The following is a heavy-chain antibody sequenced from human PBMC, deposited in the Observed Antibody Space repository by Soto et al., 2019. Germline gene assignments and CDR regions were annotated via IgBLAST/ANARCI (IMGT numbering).Heavy chain of an antibody. Sequence: SVKVSCTAAGGTFSSYPSSWVRQAPGQGLEWMGGIIPIFGTANYAQKFQGRVTITADGSTSTAYMELSSLRSEDTAVYYCARAQGSVVRYCSSTSCSYYYYGMDVWGQGTTVSVSS. V-gene: IGHV1-69*01. J-gene: IGHJ6*02. CDR1: GGTFSSYP. CDR2: IIPIFGTA. D-gene: IGHD2-2*01. CDR3: ARAQGSVVRYCSSTSCSYYYYGMDV.